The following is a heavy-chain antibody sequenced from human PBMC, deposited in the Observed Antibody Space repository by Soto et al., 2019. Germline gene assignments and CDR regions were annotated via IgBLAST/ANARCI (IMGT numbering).Heavy chain of an antibody. CDR1: GASIGSGGYY. CDR2: IYSSGTT. CDR3: ARDPYVDLFYFDY. Sequence: TLSLACAVSGASIGSGGYYWNWIRQQQGKGLEWIGYIYSSGTTNYNPSLKSRVTISADTSEKQVSLYVRSVAAAYTDVYYCARDPYVDLFYFDYWGQGALGTVS. J-gene: IGHJ4*02. V-gene: IGHV4-31*11. D-gene: IGHD3-16*01.